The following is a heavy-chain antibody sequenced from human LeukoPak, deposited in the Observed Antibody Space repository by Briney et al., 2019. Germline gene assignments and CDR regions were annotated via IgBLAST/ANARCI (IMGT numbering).Heavy chain of an antibody. CDR3: AKDPINWGSIYFDC. D-gene: IGHD7-27*01. CDR1: GFTFSSYG. J-gene: IGHJ4*02. V-gene: IGHV3-30*02. Sequence: GGSLRLSCAASGFTFSSYGMHWVRQAPGKGLEWAAFIRYDGSNKYYADSVKGRFTISRDNSKNILYLQMNSLTAEDTAVYWCAKDPINWGSIYFDCWGQGALVTVSS. CDR2: IRYDGSNK.